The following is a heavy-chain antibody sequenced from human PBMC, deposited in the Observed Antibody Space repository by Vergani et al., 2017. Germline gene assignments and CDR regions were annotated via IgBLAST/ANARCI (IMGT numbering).Heavy chain of an antibody. Sequence: QVQLQESGPGLVKPSETLSLTCTVSGGSISSCYWSWIRQPPGQGLEWIGFIYYSGSTYYNPSLKSRVTISVDTSKHQFSLKLSFATAADTAVYYCARDLSHDFWSGYYYFDYWGQGTLVTVSS. CDR1: GGSISSCY. J-gene: IGHJ4*02. CDR3: ARDLSHDFWSGYYYFDY. D-gene: IGHD3-3*01. CDR2: IYYSGST. V-gene: IGHV4-59*12.